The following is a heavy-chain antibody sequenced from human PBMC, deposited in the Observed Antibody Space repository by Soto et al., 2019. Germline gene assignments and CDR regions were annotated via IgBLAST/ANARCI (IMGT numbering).Heavy chain of an antibody. CDR1: GGSISSPNW. J-gene: IGHJ4*02. D-gene: IGHD3-22*01. Sequence: QVHLQESGPGLVKPSGTLSLTCAVSGGSISSPNWWSWVRQPPGKGLAWIGEIYPSGSTHYNPSLKSRVTISVDKSNNSFSLKLSSMTAADTAVYFCARIAYYYDSSGSYSGVMDYWGQGTLVTVSS. V-gene: IGHV4-4*02. CDR3: ARIAYYYDSSGSYSGVMDY. CDR2: IYPSGST.